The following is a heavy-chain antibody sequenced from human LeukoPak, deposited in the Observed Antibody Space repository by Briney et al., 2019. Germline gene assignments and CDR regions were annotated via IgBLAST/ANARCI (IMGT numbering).Heavy chain of an antibody. V-gene: IGHV3-30*04. CDR3: ARDWQGSTGYYFHY. J-gene: IGHJ4*02. Sequence: GGSVRLSCAASGFSFSSHAMHWLPQAPGKGREGVAVISYDETNKYYGDPGKGRLTISKDNYKNTLYLQMNSLRAEDTAVYYCARDWQGSTGYYFHYWGQGALVTVSS. CDR1: GFSFSSHA. CDR2: ISYDETNK.